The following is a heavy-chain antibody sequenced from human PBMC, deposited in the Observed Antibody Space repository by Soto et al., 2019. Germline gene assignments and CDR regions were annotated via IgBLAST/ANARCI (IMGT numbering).Heavy chain of an antibody. CDR2: VSPYNGDT. CDR3: AREVGHMDV. CDR1: GYTFTTYG. J-gene: IGHJ6*02. D-gene: IGHD2-2*01. V-gene: IGHV1-18*04. Sequence: ASVKVCCKASGYTFTTYGINWVRQAPGQGLEWMGRVSPYNGDTSYAQKVQGRVTMTTDTSTRTAYLELRSLRSDDTAVYYCAREVGHMDVWGQGTTVTVSS.